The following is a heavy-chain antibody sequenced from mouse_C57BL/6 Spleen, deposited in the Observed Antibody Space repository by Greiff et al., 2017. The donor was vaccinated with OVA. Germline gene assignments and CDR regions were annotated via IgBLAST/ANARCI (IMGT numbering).Heavy chain of an antibody. D-gene: IGHD3-2*02. Sequence: VQLQQPGAELVKPGASVKLSCKASGYTFTSYWMQWVKQRPGQGLEWIGEIDPSDSYTNYNQKFKGKATLTVDTSSSTAYMQLSSLTSEDSAVYYCARRLAGRFDYWGQGTTLTVSS. J-gene: IGHJ2*01. CDR3: ARRLAGRFDY. CDR2: IDPSDSYT. CDR1: GYTFTSYW. V-gene: IGHV1-50*01.